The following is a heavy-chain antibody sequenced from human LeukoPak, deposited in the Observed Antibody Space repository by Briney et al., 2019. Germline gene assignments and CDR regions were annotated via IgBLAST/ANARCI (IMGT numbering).Heavy chain of an antibody. D-gene: IGHD6-13*01. CDR3: ATAKAAAGTCPDY. V-gene: IGHV1-24*01. J-gene: IGHJ4*02. CDR1: GYTLTELS. Sequence: ASVKVSCKVSGYTLTELSMHWVRQAPGKGLEWMGGFDPEDGETIYAQKFQGRVTMTEDTSTDTAYTELSSLRSEDTAVYYCATAKAAAGTCPDYWAREPWSPSPQ. CDR2: FDPEDGET.